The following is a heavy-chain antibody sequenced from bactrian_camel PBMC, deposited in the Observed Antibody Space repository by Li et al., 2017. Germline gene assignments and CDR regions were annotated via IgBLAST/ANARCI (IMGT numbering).Heavy chain of an antibody. CDR1: VSTTRLLC. CDR2: IGRYGVT. CDR3: ASSHPTMPSDCTLNTTLDY. D-gene: IGHD1*01. Sequence: HVQLVESGGGSVQNGGSLKLSCGASVSTTRLLCMAWFRQAPGKEREGVATIGRYGVTRYRDSVKGRFIISKDNARNTLTLQMNNLEPMDTAVYVCASSHPTMPSDCTLNTTLDYWGQGTQVTVS. V-gene: IGHV3S53*01. J-gene: IGHJ4*01.